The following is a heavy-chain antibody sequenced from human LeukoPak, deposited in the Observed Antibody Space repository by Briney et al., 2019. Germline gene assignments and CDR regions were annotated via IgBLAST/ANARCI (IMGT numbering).Heavy chain of an antibody. CDR3: ARGALISYSYGPFDY. V-gene: IGHV4-59*01. CDR2: IYCSGRT. Sequence: SETLSLASTVPAASITSYYSSWIRQPPGQGLEWIGYIYCSGRTNYNPSLKSRVTISVDTSKNQFSLKLSSVTAADTAVYYCARGALISYSYGPFDYWGQGALVTVSS. J-gene: IGHJ4*02. D-gene: IGHD5-18*01. CDR1: AASITSYY.